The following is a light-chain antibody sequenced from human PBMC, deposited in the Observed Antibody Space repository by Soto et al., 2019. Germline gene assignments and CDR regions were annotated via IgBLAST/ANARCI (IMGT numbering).Light chain of an antibody. V-gene: IGKV3-11*01. Sequence: EIVLTQSPATLSLSPGERATLSGRASQSITSYLAWYQQKPGQAPRLLIYDASNRTTGIPDRFSGSGSGTDFTLTIRSLEPEDFAVYYCHQRSNWLRTFGGGTKVEI. CDR2: DAS. CDR1: QSITSY. J-gene: IGKJ4*01. CDR3: HQRSNWLRT.